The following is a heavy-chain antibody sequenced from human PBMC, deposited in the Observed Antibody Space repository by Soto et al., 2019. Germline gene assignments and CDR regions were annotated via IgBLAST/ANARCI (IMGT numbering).Heavy chain of an antibody. CDR3: ASPYSGSYWQFDY. CDR1: GYTFTGYY. CDR2: INPNSGGT. J-gene: IGHJ4*02. V-gene: IGHV1-2*02. D-gene: IGHD1-26*01. Sequence: ASVKVSCKASGYTFTGYYMHWVRQAPGQGLEWMGWINPNSGGTNYAQKFQGRVTMTRDTSISTAYMELSRLRSDDTAVYYCASPYSGSYWQFDYWGQGTLVTVSS.